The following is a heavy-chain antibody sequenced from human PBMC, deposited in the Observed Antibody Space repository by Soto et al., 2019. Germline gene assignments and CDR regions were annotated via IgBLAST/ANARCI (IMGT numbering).Heavy chain of an antibody. CDR3: ARLGGYYHAFDH. D-gene: IGHD3-3*01. CDR1: GGSIRSYY. Sequence: SETLSLTCTVSGGSIRSYYWSWIRQPPGKGLEWIGYVYYSGSTKYNPSLKSRVTISVDSSKNQFSLKLDSVTAADTAVYYCARLGGYYHAFDHWGQGNLVTVX. CDR2: VYYSGST. V-gene: IGHV4-59*08. J-gene: IGHJ4*02.